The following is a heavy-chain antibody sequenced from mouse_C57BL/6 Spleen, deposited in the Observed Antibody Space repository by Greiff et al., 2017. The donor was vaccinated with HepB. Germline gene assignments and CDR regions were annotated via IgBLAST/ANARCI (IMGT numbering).Heavy chain of an antibody. CDR1: GYTFTDYY. V-gene: IGHV1-76*01. CDR3: ARVAGYYGFDY. CDR2: IYPGSGNT. Sequence: QVQLQQSGAELVRPGASVKLSCKASGYTFTDYYINWVKQRPGQGLEWIARIYPGSGNTYYNEKFKGKATLTAEKSSSTAYMQLSSLTSEDSAVYFCARVAGYYGFDYWGQGTTLTVSS. D-gene: IGHD1-1*01. J-gene: IGHJ2*01.